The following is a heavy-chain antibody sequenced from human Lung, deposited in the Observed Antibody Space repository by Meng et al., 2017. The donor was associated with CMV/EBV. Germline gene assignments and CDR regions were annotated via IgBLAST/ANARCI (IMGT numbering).Heavy chain of an antibody. CDR3: ATLGGLSSSSYYYYYYGMDV. J-gene: IGHJ6*01. CDR1: GYTFTGYY. V-gene: IGHV1-2*02. Sequence: ASVKVSXKASGYTFTGYYMHWVRQAPGQGLEWTGWINPNSGGTNYAQKFQGRVTMTRDTSISTAYMELSRLRSDDTAVYYCATLGGLSSSSYYYYYYGMDVWGQGTTVTVSS. CDR2: INPNSGGT. D-gene: IGHD6-6*01.